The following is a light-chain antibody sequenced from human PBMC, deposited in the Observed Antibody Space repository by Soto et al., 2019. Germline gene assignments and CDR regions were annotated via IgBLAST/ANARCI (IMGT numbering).Light chain of an antibody. J-gene: IGLJ1*01. Sequence: QSVLTQPASVSGSPGQSITISCAGTSGEVGGYNHVAWYQQHPGKAPKLMIYEVRKRPSGVSNRFSGSKSGNTASLNISGLQAEDEADYYCISYTGSSTSYVFGTGTKLTVL. CDR2: EVR. CDR3: ISYTGSSTSYV. V-gene: IGLV2-14*01. CDR1: SGEVGGYNH.